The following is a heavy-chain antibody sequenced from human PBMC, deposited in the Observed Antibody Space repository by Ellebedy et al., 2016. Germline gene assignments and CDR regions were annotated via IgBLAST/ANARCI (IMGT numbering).Heavy chain of an antibody. CDR1: GFTFSSYS. CDR3: ARMDTAMVMGVDY. J-gene: IGHJ4*02. CDR2: ISSSGSTI. V-gene: IGHV3-48*04. D-gene: IGHD5-18*01. Sequence: GGSLRLSXAASGFTFSSYSMNWVRQAPGKGLEWVSYISSSGSTIYYADSVKGRFTISRDNAKNSLYLQMNSLRAEDTAVYYCARMDTAMVMGVDYWGQGTLVTVSS.